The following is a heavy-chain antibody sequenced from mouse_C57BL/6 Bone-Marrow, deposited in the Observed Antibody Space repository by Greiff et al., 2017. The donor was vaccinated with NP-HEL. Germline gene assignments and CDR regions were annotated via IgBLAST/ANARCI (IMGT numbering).Heavy chain of an antibody. J-gene: IGHJ2*01. CDR2: IDPENGDT. Sequence: VQLQQSGAELVRPGASVKLSCTASGFNIKDDYMHWVKQRPEQGLEWIGWIDPENGDTEYASKFQGKATITADTSSNTAYLQLSSLTSEDTAVYYCTTAGGFDYRGQGTTRTVSS. CDR1: GFNIKDDY. CDR3: TTAGGFDY. V-gene: IGHV14-4*01.